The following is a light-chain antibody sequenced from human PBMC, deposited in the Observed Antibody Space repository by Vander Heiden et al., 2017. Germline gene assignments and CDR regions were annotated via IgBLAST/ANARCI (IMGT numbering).Light chain of an antibody. J-gene: IGKJ3*01. V-gene: IGKV1-33*01. Sequence: DIQMTQSTSSLSASVGDSVTITCQASQDISNYLNWYQQKPGKAPKRLIYDASNLETGVPSRFSGSGSGTDFTFTISSLQPEDIATYYCQQYDNLPPFTFGHGTKVDIK. CDR2: DAS. CDR1: QDISNY. CDR3: QQYDNLPPFT.